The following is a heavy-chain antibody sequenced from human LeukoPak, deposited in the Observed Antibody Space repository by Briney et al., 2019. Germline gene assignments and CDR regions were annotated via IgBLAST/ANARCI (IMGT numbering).Heavy chain of an antibody. CDR2: ISSSSSYI. D-gene: IGHD6-13*01. Sequence: GGSLRLSCAASGFTFSSYSMNWVRQAPGKGLEWVSSISSSSSYIYYADSVKGRFTIPRDNAKKSLYLQMNSLRAEDTAVYYCARVDEGDGYSSRWYQPREFDYWGQGTLVTVSS. V-gene: IGHV3-21*01. J-gene: IGHJ4*02. CDR1: GFTFSSYS. CDR3: ARVDEGDGYSSRWYQPREFDY.